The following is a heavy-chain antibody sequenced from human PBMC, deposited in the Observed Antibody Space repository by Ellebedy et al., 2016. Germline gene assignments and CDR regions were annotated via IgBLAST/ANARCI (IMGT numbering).Heavy chain of an antibody. CDR3: AKGTMDYLHH. J-gene: IGHJ4*02. Sequence: GGSLRLXCATPGFTFDDYALHWVRQVPGKGLEWVSGISWNSAAIGYGEAVKGRFTISRDSAKNYLYLQMNSLRVEDTALYFCAKGTMDYLHHWGQGTLVTVSS. CDR2: ISWNSAAI. V-gene: IGHV3-9*01. D-gene: IGHD3-10*01. CDR1: GFTFDDYA.